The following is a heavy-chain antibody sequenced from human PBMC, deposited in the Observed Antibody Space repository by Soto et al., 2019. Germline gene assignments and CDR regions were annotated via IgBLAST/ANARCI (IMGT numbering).Heavy chain of an antibody. CDR3: ARGPLYGIAAGVDY. CDR2: INHSGST. Sequence: PSETLSLTCAVYGGSFSGYYWSWIRQPPGKGLEWIGEINHSGSTNYNPSLKSRVTISVDTSKNQFSLKLSSVTAADTAVYYCARGPLYGIAAGVDYWGQGTLVTVSS. V-gene: IGHV4-34*01. CDR1: GGSFSGYY. D-gene: IGHD6-13*01. J-gene: IGHJ4*02.